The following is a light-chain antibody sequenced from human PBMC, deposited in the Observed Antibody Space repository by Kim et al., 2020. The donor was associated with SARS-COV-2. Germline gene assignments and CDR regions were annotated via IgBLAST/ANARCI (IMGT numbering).Light chain of an antibody. CDR2: GAS. CDR3: QQYSHSPPYT. J-gene: IGKJ2*01. Sequence: EVVMTQSPATLSLSPGERVTLSCRASQSIDTNLAWYHQKPGQAPRLLIYGASTRATDIPARFSGSGSGTEFTLIISSLQSEDFAVYYCQQYSHSPPYTFGQGTNLQI. V-gene: IGKV3-15*01. CDR1: QSIDTN.